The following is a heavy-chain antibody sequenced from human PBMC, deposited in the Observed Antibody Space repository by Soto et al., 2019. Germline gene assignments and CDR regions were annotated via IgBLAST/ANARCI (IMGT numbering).Heavy chain of an antibody. D-gene: IGHD4-17*01. CDR2: INHSGST. V-gene: IGHV4-34*01. Sequence: SETLSLTCAVYGGSFSGYYWSWIRQPPGKGLEWIGEINHSGSTNYNPSLKSRVTISVDTSKNQFSLKLSSVTAADTAVYYCAREALNQDYGDYVVRNEQGAFDIWGQGTMVTVSS. J-gene: IGHJ3*02. CDR1: GGSFSGYY. CDR3: AREALNQDYGDYVVRNEQGAFDI.